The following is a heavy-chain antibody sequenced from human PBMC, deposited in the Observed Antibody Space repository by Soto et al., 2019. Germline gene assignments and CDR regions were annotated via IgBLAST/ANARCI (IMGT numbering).Heavy chain of an antibody. J-gene: IGHJ4*02. D-gene: IGHD1-1*01. CDR1: GYAFTTYG. CDR2: ISAHNGNT. Sequence: QVHLVQSGAEVKKPGASVKVSCQGSGYAFTTYGITCVRQAPGQGLEWMGWISAHNGNTNYAQKLQGRVTVTRDTSTSTAYMELRSLRYDATAVYYCARGRYGDYWGQGALVTVSS. CDR3: ARGRYGDY. V-gene: IGHV1-18*01.